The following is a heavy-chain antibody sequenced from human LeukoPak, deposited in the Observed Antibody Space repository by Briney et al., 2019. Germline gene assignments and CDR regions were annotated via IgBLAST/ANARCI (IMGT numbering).Heavy chain of an antibody. V-gene: IGHV4-39*01. J-gene: IGHJ4*02. CDR2: IYSSGST. CDR3: AKSGGYGLIDY. D-gene: IGHD1-26*01. CDR1: GASVSGSNYY. Sequence: SETLSLTCAVSGASVSGSNYYWGWIRQPPGKGLEWVGNIYSSGSTYYNASLQSRVTISIDTSKNQFSLRLNSVTAADTAMYYCAKSGGYGLIDYWGQGTRVTVSS.